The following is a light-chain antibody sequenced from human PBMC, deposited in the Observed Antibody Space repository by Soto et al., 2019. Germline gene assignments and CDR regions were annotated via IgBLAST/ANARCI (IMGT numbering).Light chain of an antibody. V-gene: IGLV2-14*01. CDR1: SSDVGDYNY. CDR2: EVN. Sequence: QSALTQPASVSGSPGQSITISCTGTSSDVGDYNYVSWYQQYPSKAPKLMIYEVNNRPSGVSNRFSGSKSGNTASLTISGLQAEDEADYYCSSYTSGSTLYVFGTGTKLTVL. CDR3: SSYTSGSTLYV. J-gene: IGLJ1*01.